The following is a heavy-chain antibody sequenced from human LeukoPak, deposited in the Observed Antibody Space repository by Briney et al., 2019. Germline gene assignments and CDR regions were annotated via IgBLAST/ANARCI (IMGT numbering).Heavy chain of an antibody. Sequence: GGSLRLSCAASGFTVSSNYMSWVRQAPGKGLEWVSVIYSGGNTYYADSVKGRFTISRDNSKNTLYLQMNSLRAEDTAVYYCARQYYDFWSGYRKGWFDPWGQGTLVTVSS. CDR1: GFTVSSNY. V-gene: IGHV3-66*02. CDR3: ARQYYDFWSGYRKGWFDP. J-gene: IGHJ5*02. D-gene: IGHD3-3*01. CDR2: IYSGGNT.